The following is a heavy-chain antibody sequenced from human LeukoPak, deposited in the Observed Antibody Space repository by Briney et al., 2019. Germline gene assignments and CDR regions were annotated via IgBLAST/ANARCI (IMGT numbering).Heavy chain of an antibody. CDR3: ANVSHRHLFPQLVHEAWPGTVSGYFDY. J-gene: IGHJ4*02. D-gene: IGHD6-13*01. CDR1: GFTVSSNY. Sequence: GGSLRLTCAASGFTVSSNYMSWVRQAPGKGLEWVSVIYSGGSTYYADSVKGRFTISRDNSKNTLYLQMNSLRAEDTAVYYCANVSHRHLFPQLVHEAWPGTVSGYFDYWGQGTLVTVSS. V-gene: IGHV3-53*01. CDR2: IYSGGST.